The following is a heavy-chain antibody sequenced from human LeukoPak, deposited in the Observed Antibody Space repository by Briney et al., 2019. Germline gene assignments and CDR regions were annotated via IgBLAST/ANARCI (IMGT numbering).Heavy chain of an antibody. CDR3: ARDPDGYKFFDY. D-gene: IGHD5-24*01. Sequence: SETLSLTCTVSGDSLGTFFWHWMRQPPGKGLEWMGYIYDRGTTAYNPSLKRRVTVSVDTSTNQFSLTLTSVTPADTAVYYCARDPDGYKFFDYWGRGRPVAVSS. CDR1: GDSLGTFF. CDR2: IYDRGTT. J-gene: IGHJ4*02. V-gene: IGHV4-59*01.